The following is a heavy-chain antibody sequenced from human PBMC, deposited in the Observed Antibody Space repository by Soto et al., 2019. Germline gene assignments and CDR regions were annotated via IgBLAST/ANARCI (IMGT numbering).Heavy chain of an antibody. J-gene: IGHJ4*02. CDR1: GFSFSRYG. V-gene: IGHV3-30*18. D-gene: IGHD5-18*01. Sequence: EGSLRLSCAASGFSFSRYGIHWVRQAPGKGLEWVAVISKDGGDKEYAESVKGRCTISRENSKSTVYLQMNSLRVEDTAVYYCAKDGYKYKYYSDYWGQGTLVTVSS. CDR2: ISKDGGDK. CDR3: AKDGYKYKYYSDY.